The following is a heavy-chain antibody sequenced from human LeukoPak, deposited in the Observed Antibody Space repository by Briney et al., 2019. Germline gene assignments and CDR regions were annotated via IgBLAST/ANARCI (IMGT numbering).Heavy chain of an antibody. V-gene: IGHV3-23*01. Sequence: GGSLRLSCAASGFSLSSYAMSWVRQAPGKGLEWVAAITSTGGNINYADSVKGRFTISRDNSENTLYLQMNSLRVEDTAVYYCAKGLRGLRNRIMGDTFDLWGQGTMVAVSS. CDR1: GFSLSSYA. J-gene: IGHJ3*01. D-gene: IGHD1-14*01. CDR3: AKGLRGLRNRIMGDTFDL. CDR2: ITSTGGNI.